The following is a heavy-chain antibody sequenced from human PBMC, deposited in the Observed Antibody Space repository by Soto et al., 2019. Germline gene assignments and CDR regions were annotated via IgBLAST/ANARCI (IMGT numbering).Heavy chain of an antibody. CDR3: XXXXXXXXXXTXGLYGMDV. V-gene: IGHV1-2*04. CDR2: MNPNDGRA. CDR1: EYTFTDYY. J-gene: IGHJ6*02. Sequence: QVQLVQSGGEVKKPGASVKVSCKASEYTFTDYYMHWVRQAPGQGLEWMGWMNPNDGRANDAQKFRCWVTMTRERXXXXXXXXXXXXXXXXXXXXXXXXXXXXXXXXTXGLYGMDVWGQGTTVTVSS.